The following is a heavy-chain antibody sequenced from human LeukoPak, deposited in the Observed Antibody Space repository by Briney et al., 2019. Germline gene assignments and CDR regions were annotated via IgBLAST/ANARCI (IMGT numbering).Heavy chain of an antibody. CDR1: GFTFNSYT. CDR2: VSKSSDYI. J-gene: IGHJ6*04. V-gene: IGHV3-21*01. D-gene: IGHD3-22*01. CDR3: AREEDSRAIRTSDGLDV. Sequence: GGSLRLSCAASGFTFNSYTMNWVRQAPGKGLEWVSCVSKSSDYIYYADSVRGRFTIPRDNAKNLVYLEMNSLRAEDTGVYYCAREEDSRAIRTSDGLDVWGEGTTVTVSP.